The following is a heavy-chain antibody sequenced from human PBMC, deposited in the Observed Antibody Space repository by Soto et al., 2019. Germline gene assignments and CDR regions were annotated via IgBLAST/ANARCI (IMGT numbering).Heavy chain of an antibody. Sequence: EVQVLESGGGLVQPWGSLRLSCAASGFSFSSYAMSWVRQAPGKGLEWVSSIHGSAAGTYYADSVKGRFTISRDNSKNTLWLQMNSLRAEDTALYYCAKDYYFDSWGQGTLVTVSS. CDR1: GFSFSSYA. CDR3: AKDYYFDS. CDR2: IHGSAAGT. J-gene: IGHJ4*02. V-gene: IGHV3-23*01.